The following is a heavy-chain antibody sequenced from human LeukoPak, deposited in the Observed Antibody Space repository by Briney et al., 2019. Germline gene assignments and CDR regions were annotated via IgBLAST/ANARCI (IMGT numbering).Heavy chain of an antibody. CDR1: GFTFSSYS. D-gene: IGHD1-7*01. Sequence: GGSLRLSCAASGFTFSSYSMNWVRQAPGKGLEWVSYISSTSSTIYYADSVKGRFTISRDNAKNSLYLQMNSLRAEDTAVYYCAGTSTGTTVDYWGQGTLVTVSS. V-gene: IGHV3-48*01. J-gene: IGHJ4*02. CDR3: AGTSTGTTVDY. CDR2: ISSTSSTI.